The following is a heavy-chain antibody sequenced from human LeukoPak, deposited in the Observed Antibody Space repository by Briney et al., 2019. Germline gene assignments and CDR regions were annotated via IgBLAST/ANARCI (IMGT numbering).Heavy chain of an antibody. CDR1: GYTFTVYY. Sequence: ASVKVSFTASGYTFTVYYMHRVRQAPGQGLEWMGRINPNSGGTNYAQKFQGRVTMTRDTSISTAYMELSRLRSDDTAVYYCAREGDYYYGMDVWGQGTTVTVSS. CDR3: AREGDYYYGMDV. V-gene: IGHV1-2*06. CDR2: INPNSGGT. J-gene: IGHJ6*02.